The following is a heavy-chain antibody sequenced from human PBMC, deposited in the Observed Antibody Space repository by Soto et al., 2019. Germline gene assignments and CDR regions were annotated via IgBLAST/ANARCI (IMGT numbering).Heavy chain of an antibody. V-gene: IGHV1-8*01. CDR1: GYTFTDYD. CDR3: ARVAVAARPRWYNWFDP. CDR2: MNPNSGET. J-gene: IGHJ5*02. Sequence: QEQLVQSGAEVKKPGASVKVSCKTSGYTFTDYDINWVRQATGQGLEWIGWMNPNSGETGYAQKFQGRVPMTGSASLSTAYLELSSLRSEDTAVYYCARVAVAARPRWYNWFDPWGQGTLVTVSS. D-gene: IGHD2-15*01.